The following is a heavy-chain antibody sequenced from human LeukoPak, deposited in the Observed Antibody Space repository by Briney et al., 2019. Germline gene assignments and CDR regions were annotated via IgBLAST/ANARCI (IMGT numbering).Heavy chain of an antibody. Sequence: SETLSRTCTVSGGSISSYYWSWIRQPPGKGLEWIGYNSYSGNTNYNPSLKSRVTISVDTSKNHFSLNLRSVTAADTAVYYCARVGSGSFDYWGQGTLVTVSS. CDR3: ARVGSGSFDY. D-gene: IGHD1-26*01. J-gene: IGHJ4*02. CDR1: GGSISSYY. V-gene: IGHV4-59*01. CDR2: NSYSGNT.